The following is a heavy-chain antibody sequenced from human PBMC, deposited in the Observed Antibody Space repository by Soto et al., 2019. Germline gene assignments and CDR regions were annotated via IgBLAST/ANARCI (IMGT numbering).Heavy chain of an antibody. CDR3: ARGGSGQWDS. CDR2: ISSYNGNT. CDR1: GYTFAMYG. D-gene: IGHD2-15*01. V-gene: IGHV1-18*01. Sequence: QVQLVQSGLEVKKPGASVKVSCKASGYTFAMYGISWVRQAPGQGLQWMGWISSYNGNTNYAQSLQGRVTMTRDTSTSTVYMELRSLRSDDTAVYYCARGGSGQWDSWGQGTLVTVSS. J-gene: IGHJ4*02.